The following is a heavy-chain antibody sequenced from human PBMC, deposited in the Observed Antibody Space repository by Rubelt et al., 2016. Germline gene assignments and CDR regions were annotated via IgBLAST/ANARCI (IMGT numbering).Heavy chain of an antibody. Sequence: QVQLQESGPGLVKPSETLSLTCTVSGDSISSYYWSWIRQPPGKGLEWIGYIYNSGSTNYNPSLKSRVTILLDTSKNQFSLKVSSVTAADTAVYYCAGNDYGDYDDAFDIWGQGTMVTVSS. CDR2: IYNSGST. CDR3: AGNDYGDYDDAFDI. V-gene: IGHV4-59*08. D-gene: IGHD4-17*01. CDR1: GDSISSYY. J-gene: IGHJ3*02.